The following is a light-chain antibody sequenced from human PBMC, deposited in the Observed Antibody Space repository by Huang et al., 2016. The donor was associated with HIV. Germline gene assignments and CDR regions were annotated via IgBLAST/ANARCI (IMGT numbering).Light chain of an antibody. CDR1: QSVSSY. CDR2: DAS. V-gene: IGKV3-11*01. Sequence: EIVLTQSPATLSLSPGDRATLSCRASQSVSSYLAWYQQKPGQAPRLLIDDASNRATGIPARFSGRGSGTYFTLTISSLEPEDFAVYYCQQRSNWAPITFGGGTKVEIK. CDR3: QQRSNWAPIT. J-gene: IGKJ4*01.